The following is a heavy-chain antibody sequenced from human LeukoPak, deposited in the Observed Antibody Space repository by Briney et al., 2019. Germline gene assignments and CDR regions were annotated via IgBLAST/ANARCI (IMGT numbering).Heavy chain of an antibody. V-gene: IGHV3-15*01. Sequence: GGSLRLSCELSGIPFIDAWMSWVRQAPGKGLEWVGRIKGTTADGTTAYTAPVKGRFLITRDDSQRMVYLQMDSLKIEDTAVYFCTWVDCSGGSCYFASWGQGTQVTVSS. CDR2: IKGTTADGTT. CDR3: TWVDCSGGSCYFAS. D-gene: IGHD2-15*01. CDR1: GIPFIDAW. J-gene: IGHJ4*02.